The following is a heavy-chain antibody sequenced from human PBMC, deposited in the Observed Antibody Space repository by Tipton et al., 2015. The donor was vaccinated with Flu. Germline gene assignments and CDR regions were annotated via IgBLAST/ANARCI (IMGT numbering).Heavy chain of an antibody. V-gene: IGHV1-18*01. J-gene: IGHJ4*02. Sequence: QVQLVQSGAEVKKPGTSVKVSCRASGYTFTNFGISWVRQAPGPGLEWMGWINAYNGNADYGQKVKGRVTMTTDTSTSTAYMELRSLRIDDTAVYYCAGRRGESSGSLWDSWGQRTAVTVSS. D-gene: IGHD3-22*01. CDR3: AGRRGESSGSLWDS. CDR2: INAYNGNA. CDR1: GYTFTNFG.